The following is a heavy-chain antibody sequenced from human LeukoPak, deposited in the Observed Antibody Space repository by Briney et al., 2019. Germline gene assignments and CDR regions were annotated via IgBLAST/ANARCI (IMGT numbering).Heavy chain of an antibody. D-gene: IGHD3-22*01. V-gene: IGHV3-48*04. CDR3: ATQYYYDSSGPFYYYYYGMDV. CDR1: GFIVSSNY. CDR2: ISSSSSTI. J-gene: IGHJ6*02. Sequence: GGSLRLSCAASGFIVSSNYMSWVRQAPGKGLEWVSYISSSSSTIYYADSVKGRFTISRDNAKNSLYLQMNSLRAEDTAVYYCATQYYYDSSGPFYYYYYGMDVWGQGTTVTVSS.